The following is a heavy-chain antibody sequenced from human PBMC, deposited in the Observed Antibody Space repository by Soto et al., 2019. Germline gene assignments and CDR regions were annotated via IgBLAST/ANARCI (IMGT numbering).Heavy chain of an antibody. V-gene: IGHV3-30-3*01. J-gene: IGHJ3*02. Sequence: PGGSLSLSCAASGFTFSSYAMHWVRQAPGKGLEWVAVISYDGSNKYYADSVKGRFTISRDNSKNTLYLQMNSLRAEDTAVYYCARDSDYGGNQSAFDIWGQGTMVTVSS. CDR2: ISYDGSNK. CDR1: GFTFSSYA. D-gene: IGHD4-17*01. CDR3: ARDSDYGGNQSAFDI.